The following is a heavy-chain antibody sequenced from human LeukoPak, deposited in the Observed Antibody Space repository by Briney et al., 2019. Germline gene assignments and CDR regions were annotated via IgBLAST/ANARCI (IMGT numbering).Heavy chain of an antibody. CDR2: IYHSGST. CDR1: GGSFSGYY. J-gene: IGHJ5*02. CDR3: ASGSMKFDP. D-gene: IGHD3-10*01. V-gene: IGHV4-59*08. Sequence: SETLSLTCAVYGGSFSGYYWSWIRQPPGKGLEYIGYIYHSGSTNYNPSLKSRVTISVDTSKNQFSLKLSSVTAADTAVYYCASGSMKFDPWGQGTLVTVSS.